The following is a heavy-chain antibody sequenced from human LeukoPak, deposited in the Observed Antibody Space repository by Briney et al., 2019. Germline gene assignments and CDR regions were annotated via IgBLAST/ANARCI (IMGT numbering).Heavy chain of an antibody. J-gene: IGHJ4*02. CDR2: IYYSGST. V-gene: IGHV4-39*01. Sequence: SETLSLTCTVPGGSISGSSYYWGWIRQPPGKGLEWIGSIYYSGSTYYNPSLKSRVTISVDTSKKQFSLKLSSVTAADTAVYYCARFSSGWYSGDYWGQGTLVTVSS. CDR1: GGSISGSSYY. CDR3: ARFSSGWYSGDY. D-gene: IGHD6-19*01.